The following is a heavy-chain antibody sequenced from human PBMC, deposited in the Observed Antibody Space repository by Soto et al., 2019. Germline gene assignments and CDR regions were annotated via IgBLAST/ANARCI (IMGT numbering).Heavy chain of an antibody. CDR2: IGGSGGPT. J-gene: IGHJ6*02. Sequence: GGSLRLSCSASAFTFSSFAMTWVRQAPGKGLEWVSSIGGSGGPTDYADSVKGRFTISRDNSKNTLYLRLSSLRAEDTAVYSFAPAAMGESHYYGMDVWGQGTTVTVSS. V-gene: IGHV3-23*01. D-gene: IGHD3-16*01. CDR3: APAAMGESHYYGMDV. CDR1: AFTFSSFA.